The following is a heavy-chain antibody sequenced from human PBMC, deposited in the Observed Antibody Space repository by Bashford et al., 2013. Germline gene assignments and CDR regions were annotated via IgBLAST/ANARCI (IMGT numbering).Heavy chain of an antibody. Sequence: GGSLRLSCAASGFDFSDYYMGWVRQAPGKGLEWISYISSTSAYKNYAASVNGRFTVSRDNAKTALFLEMNNLRAEDTAVYYCVRTRDRDFWSGYYYFDSWGRGTLVTVSS. D-gene: IGHD3-3*01. CDR2: ISSTSAYK. CDR3: VRTRDRDFWSGYYYFDS. CDR1: GFDFSDYY. V-gene: IGHV3-11*06. J-gene: IGHJ4*02.